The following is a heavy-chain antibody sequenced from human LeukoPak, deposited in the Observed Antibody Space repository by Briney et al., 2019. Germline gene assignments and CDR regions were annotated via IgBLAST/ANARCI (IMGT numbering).Heavy chain of an antibody. D-gene: IGHD5-12*01. J-gene: IGHJ4*02. CDR1: GYTFTSYD. CDR2: MNPNSGNT. V-gene: IGHV1-8*01. Sequence: ASVKVSCKASGYTFTSYDINWVRQATGQGLEWMGWMNPNSGNTGYAQKFQGRVTMTEDTSTDTAYMELSSLRSEDTAVYYCATPGEWLHYRAFDYWGQGTLVTVSS. CDR3: ATPGEWLHYRAFDY.